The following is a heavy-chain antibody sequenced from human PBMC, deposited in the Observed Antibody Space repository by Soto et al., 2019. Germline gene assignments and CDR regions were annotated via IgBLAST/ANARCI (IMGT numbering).Heavy chain of an antibody. CDR3: ARSGDCSGGSCYFKSPPNWFDP. Sequence: GASVKVSCKASGYTFTGYYMHWVRQAPGQGLEWMGWINPNSGGTNYAQKFQGWVTMTRDTSISTAYVELSRLRSDDTAVYYCARSGDCSGGSCYFKSPPNWFDPWGQGTLVTVSS. CDR2: INPNSGGT. J-gene: IGHJ5*02. D-gene: IGHD2-15*01. V-gene: IGHV1-2*04. CDR1: GYTFTGYY.